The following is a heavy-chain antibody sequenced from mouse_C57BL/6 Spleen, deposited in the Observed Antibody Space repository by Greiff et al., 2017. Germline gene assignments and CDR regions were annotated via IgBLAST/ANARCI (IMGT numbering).Heavy chain of an antibody. J-gene: IGHJ3*01. D-gene: IGHD1-1*01. CDR3: ATVLRAY. CDR2: INPNNGGT. CDR1: GYTFTDYN. V-gene: IGHV1-18*01. Sequence: EVKLMESGPELVKPGASVKIPCKASGYTFTDYNMDWVKQSHGKSLEWIGDINPNNGGTIYNQKFKGKATLTVDKSSSTAYMELRSLTSEDTAVYYCATVLRAYWGQGTLVTVSA.